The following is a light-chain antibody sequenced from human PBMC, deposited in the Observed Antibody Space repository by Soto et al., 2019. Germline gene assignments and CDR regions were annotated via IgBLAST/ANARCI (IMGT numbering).Light chain of an antibody. J-gene: IGKJ1*01. CDR1: QTISNW. CDR2: DAS. CDR3: QHYNSYSRT. V-gene: IGKV1-5*01. Sequence: DIQMTQSPSTLSASVGDRVTITCRASQTISNWLAWYQQKPGKAPKLLIYDASILESGVPSRFSGSGSGTELTLTISSLQHDDFEAYYCQHYNSYSRTLGQGTKVDIK.